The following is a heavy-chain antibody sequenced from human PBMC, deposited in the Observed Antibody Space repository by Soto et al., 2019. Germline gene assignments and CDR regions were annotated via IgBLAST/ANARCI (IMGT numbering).Heavy chain of an antibody. Sequence: PSETLSLTCTVSGGSISSYYWNWIRQPPGKGLEWIGYIYYSGSTNYNPSLKSRVTISVDTSKNQFSLKLSSVTAAGTAVYYCARACAGGSGGSCYYYYGMDVWGQGTTVTVSS. CDR2: IYYSGST. J-gene: IGHJ6*02. V-gene: IGHV4-59*01. D-gene: IGHD2-15*01. CDR3: ARACAGGSGGSCYYYYGMDV. CDR1: GGSISSYY.